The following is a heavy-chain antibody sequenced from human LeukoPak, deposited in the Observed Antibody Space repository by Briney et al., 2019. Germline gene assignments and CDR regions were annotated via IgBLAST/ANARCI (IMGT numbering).Heavy chain of an antibody. CDR2: IRSKAYGETE. D-gene: IGHD1-14*01. CDR3: SRGGPHLADHVVDY. V-gene: IGHV3-49*03. Sequence: GGSLRLSCTSSGFTFGNYAMSWFRQAPGKGLEWVGSIRSKAYGETEEYAASVKGRFTLSRDDTRNVAYLQMSSMKTEDTALYYCSRGGPHLADHVVDYWGQGTLVAVSS. J-gene: IGHJ4*02. CDR1: GFTFGNYA.